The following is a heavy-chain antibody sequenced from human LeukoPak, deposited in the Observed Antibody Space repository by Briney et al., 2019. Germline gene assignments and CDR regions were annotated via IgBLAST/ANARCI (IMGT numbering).Heavy chain of an antibody. CDR1: GGSISSYY. CDR2: IYTSGST. J-gene: IGHJ4*02. CDR3: ARVSVPDSGWYRPHYFDY. D-gene: IGHD6-19*01. V-gene: IGHV4-4*07. Sequence: SETLSLTSTVSGGSISSYYWSWIRQPAGKGLEWIGRIYTSGSTNYNPSLKSRVTMSVDTSKNQFSLKLSSVTAADTAVYYCARVSVPDSGWYRPHYFDYWGQGTLVTVSS.